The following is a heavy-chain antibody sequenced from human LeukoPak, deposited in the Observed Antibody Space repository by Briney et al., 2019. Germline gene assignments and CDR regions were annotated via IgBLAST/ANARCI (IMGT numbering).Heavy chain of an antibody. CDR1: GGSISSYY. Sequence: SETLSLTCTVSGGSISSYYWSWIRQPPGKGLEWIGYIYYSGSTNYNPSLKSRVTISVDTSKNQFSLKLSSVTAADTAVYYCASYFGSFDYWGQGTLVTVSS. CDR3: ASYFGSFDY. D-gene: IGHD3-10*01. J-gene: IGHJ4*02. CDR2: IYYSGST. V-gene: IGHV4-59*01.